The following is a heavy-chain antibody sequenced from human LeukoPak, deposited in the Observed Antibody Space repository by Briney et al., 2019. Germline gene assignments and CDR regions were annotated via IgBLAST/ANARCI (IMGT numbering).Heavy chain of an antibody. V-gene: IGHV1-69*13. CDR3: ARDLHDYGDYAGDV. Sequence: SVKVSCKASGGTYTRYTITWVRQAPGQGLEWMGGIIPVSGITNYAQKFQGRVRITADESTSTAYMELSSLRSEDTAVYYCARDLHDYGDYAGDVWGKGTTVTVSS. CDR2: IIPVSGIT. D-gene: IGHD4-17*01. CDR1: GGTYTRYT. J-gene: IGHJ6*04.